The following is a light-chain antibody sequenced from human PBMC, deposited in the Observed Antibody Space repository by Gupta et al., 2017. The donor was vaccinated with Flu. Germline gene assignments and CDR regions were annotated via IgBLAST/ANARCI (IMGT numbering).Light chain of an antibody. CDR3: QQYDDTPRT. V-gene: IGKV4-1*01. CDR2: WAS. Sequence: DIVMTQSTDSLAVSLGERTTINCKSSQSVLHSSNNKNYLAWYQQKPGQPPKLLIYWASTRESGVPERFSGSGSGTDFTLTISSLQAEDVAVYYCQQYDDTPRTFGQGTKVEIK. J-gene: IGKJ1*01. CDR1: QSVLHSSNNKNY.